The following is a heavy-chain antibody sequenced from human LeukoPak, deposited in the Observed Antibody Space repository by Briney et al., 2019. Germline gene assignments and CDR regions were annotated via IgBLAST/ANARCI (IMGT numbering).Heavy chain of an antibody. CDR3: ARAPGGGGYLGYYFDY. V-gene: IGHV3-21*01. D-gene: IGHD1-26*01. CDR1: GSTFSSYS. Sequence: GGSLRLSCAASGSTFSSYSMNWVRQAPGKGLEWVSSISSSSSYIYYADSVKGRFTISRDNAKNSLYLQMNSLRAEDTAVYYCARAPGGGGYLGYYFDYWGQRTLVTVSS. J-gene: IGHJ4*02. CDR2: ISSSSSYI.